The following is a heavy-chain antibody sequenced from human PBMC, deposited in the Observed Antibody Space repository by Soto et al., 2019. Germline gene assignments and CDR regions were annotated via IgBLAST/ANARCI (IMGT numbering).Heavy chain of an antibody. D-gene: IGHD5-12*01. J-gene: IGHJ6*03. Sequence: SETLSLTCTVSGGSISSYYWSWIRQPPGKGLEWIGYIYYSGSTNYNPSLKSRVTISIDTPKNQFSLKLSPVTAADTAVYYCARQYSGYVRSLRMTMDVWGKGTTVTVSS. CDR2: IYYSGST. V-gene: IGHV4-59*08. CDR1: GGSISSYY. CDR3: ARQYSGYVRSLRMTMDV.